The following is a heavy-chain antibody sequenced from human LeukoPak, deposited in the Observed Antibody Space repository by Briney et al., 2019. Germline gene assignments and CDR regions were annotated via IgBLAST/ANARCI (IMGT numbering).Heavy chain of an antibody. CDR2: ISGSGVTT. CDR1: GFTFYSHV. CDR3: AKGGRILLKNFFLDV. D-gene: IGHD2/OR15-2a*01. J-gene: IGHJ6*02. V-gene: IGHV3-23*01. Sequence: GGSLRLSCVASGFTFYSHVMSWVRQAPGMGLEWVSAISGSGVTTFYADSMKGRFTISRDNSKNTLYLQMNSLRAEDTAVHSCAKGGRILLKNFFLDVWSQGTTVTVSS.